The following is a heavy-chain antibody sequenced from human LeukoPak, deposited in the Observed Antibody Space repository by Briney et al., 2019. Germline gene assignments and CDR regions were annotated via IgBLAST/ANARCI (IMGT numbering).Heavy chain of an antibody. CDR1: GGSISSYY. CDR2: IYYSGST. V-gene: IGHV4-59*01. CDR3: ARSGYSSSWYYGGTENYYYYGMDV. J-gene: IGHJ6*02. D-gene: IGHD6-13*01. Sequence: SETLSLTCTVSGGSISSYYWSWIRQPPGKGLEWIGYIYYSGSTNYNPSLKSRVTISVDTSKNQFSLKLSSVTAADTAVYYCARSGYSSSWYYGGTENYYYYGMDVWGQGPTVTVSS.